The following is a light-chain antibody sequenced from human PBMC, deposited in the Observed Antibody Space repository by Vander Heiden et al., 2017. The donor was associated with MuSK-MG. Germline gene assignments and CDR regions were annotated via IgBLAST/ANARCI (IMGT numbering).Light chain of an antibody. CDR1: SSNISAGYD. Sequence: QSVLTQPPSVSGAPGQRVTISYTGSSSNISAGYDVHWYQQLPGTAPKLLIYGNSNRPSGVPDRFSGSKSGTSASLAITGLQAEDDADYYCQSYDSSLTVWVFGGGTKLTVL. CDR3: QSYDSSLTVWV. CDR2: GNS. V-gene: IGLV1-40*01. J-gene: IGLJ3*02.